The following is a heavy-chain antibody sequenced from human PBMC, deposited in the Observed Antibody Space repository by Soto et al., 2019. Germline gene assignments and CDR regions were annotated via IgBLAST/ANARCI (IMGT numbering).Heavy chain of an antibody. J-gene: IGHJ4*02. CDR3: AKDVLLWFGDNYFDY. CDR1: VFTFSSYA. Sequence: LRLSCAASVFTFSSYAMSWVRQAPGKGLEWVSAISGSGGSTYYADSVKGRFTISRDNSKNTLYLQMNSLRAEDTAVYYCAKDVLLWFGDNYFDYWGQGTLVTVSS. V-gene: IGHV3-23*01. CDR2: ISGSGGST. D-gene: IGHD3-10*01.